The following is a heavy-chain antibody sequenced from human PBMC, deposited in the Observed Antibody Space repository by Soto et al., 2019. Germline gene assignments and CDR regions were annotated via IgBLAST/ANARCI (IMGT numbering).Heavy chain of an antibody. CDR1: GGPISSGVYY. D-gene: IGHD2-21*02. V-gene: IGHV4-31*03. J-gene: IGHJ6*02. CDR3: ARVCGGDCHNGMDV. Sequence: QLQESGPGRVKPSQTLSLTCPFPGGPISSGVYYGTWIRRHPGRGLEWIGYIYYSGSTYYNPSLKSRVTISVDTSKNQFSLKLSSVTAADTAVYYCARVCGGDCHNGMDVWGQGTTVTVSS. CDR2: IYYSGST.